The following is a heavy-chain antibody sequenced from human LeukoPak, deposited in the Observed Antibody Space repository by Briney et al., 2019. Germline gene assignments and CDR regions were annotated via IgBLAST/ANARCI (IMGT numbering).Heavy chain of an antibody. CDR1: GFTFSSYA. CDR3: ARVRSVGGNPHAFNI. D-gene: IGHD4-23*01. Sequence: GGSLRLSCAASGFTFSSYAMHWVRQAPGKGLEWVAVISYDGSNKYYADSVKGRFTISRDNSKNTLYLQMNSLRVEDTALYYCARVRSVGGNPHAFNIWGQGTMVTVSS. CDR2: ISYDGSNK. J-gene: IGHJ3*02. V-gene: IGHV3-30-3*01.